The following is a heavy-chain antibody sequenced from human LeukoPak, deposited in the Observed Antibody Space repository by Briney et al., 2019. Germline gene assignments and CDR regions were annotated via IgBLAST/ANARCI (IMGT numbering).Heavy chain of an antibody. CDR3: ARDALTMVRGVIVREYYFDY. Sequence: SETLSLTCTVSGGSISSYYWSWIRQPPGKGLEWIGYIYYSWSTNYNPSLKSRVTILVDTSKNQFSLKLSSVTAADTAVYYCARDALTMVRGVIVREYYFDYWGQGTLVTVSS. CDR2: IYYSWST. J-gene: IGHJ4*02. CDR1: GGSISSYY. D-gene: IGHD3-10*01. V-gene: IGHV4-59*01.